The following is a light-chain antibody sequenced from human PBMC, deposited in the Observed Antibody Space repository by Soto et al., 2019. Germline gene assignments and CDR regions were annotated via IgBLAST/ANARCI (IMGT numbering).Light chain of an antibody. CDR2: DXS. CDR3: QQTYMSPRT. V-gene: IGKV1-9*01. Sequence: IHLTQTLSLLPASLGDRVTVPXRSRHDVSNYLAWYQQKPGXPPKXXXDDXSSLETGCPSRLSGSGSVTEFTLTISSLQPEYSAVYYCQQTYMSPRTFGQVTKVDIK. CDR1: HDVSNY. J-gene: IGKJ1*01.